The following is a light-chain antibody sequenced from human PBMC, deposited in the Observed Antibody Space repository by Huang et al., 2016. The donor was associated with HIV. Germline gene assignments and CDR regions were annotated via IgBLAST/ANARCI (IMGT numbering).Light chain of an antibody. V-gene: IGKV3-11*01. CDR2: DAS. Sequence: EIVLTQSPATLSLSPGDKATLSCRASQSVDNYLAWYQQKPGQAPRLLIYDASNRATGIPARCSGSGSETDFTLTISSLEPEDFAVYYCQHRSTWPMTFGQGTKVGIK. CDR3: QHRSTWPMT. J-gene: IGKJ1*01. CDR1: QSVDNY.